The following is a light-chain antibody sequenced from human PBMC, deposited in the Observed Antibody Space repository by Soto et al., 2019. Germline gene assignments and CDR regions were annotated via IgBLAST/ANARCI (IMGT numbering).Light chain of an antibody. V-gene: IGLV1-47*02. J-gene: IGLJ1*01. Sequence: QAVGTQPPSASGSPGQRVTISCSGSSSNIGSNYVYWYQQLPGTAPKLLIYGNYQRPSGVPDRFSGSKSGTSATLAISGLRSEDEADYFCAAWDDSLSGSFVFATGTKVTVL. CDR1: SSNIGSNY. CDR2: GNY. CDR3: AAWDDSLSGSFV.